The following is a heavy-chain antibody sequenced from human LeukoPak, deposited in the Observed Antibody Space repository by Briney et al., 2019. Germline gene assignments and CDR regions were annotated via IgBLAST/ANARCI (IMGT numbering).Heavy chain of an antibody. D-gene: IGHD3-10*01. J-gene: IGHJ6*03. Sequence: GASVKVSCKASGYTFTGYYMHWVRQAPGQGLEWMGWINPNSGGTNYAQKFQGRVTMTRDTSISTAYMELSRLRSDDTAVYYCARVPMVRDKTMGYYYYYYMDVWGKGTTVTVSS. CDR3: ARVPMVRDKTMGYYYYYYMDV. CDR2: INPNSGGT. V-gene: IGHV1-2*02. CDR1: GYTFTGYY.